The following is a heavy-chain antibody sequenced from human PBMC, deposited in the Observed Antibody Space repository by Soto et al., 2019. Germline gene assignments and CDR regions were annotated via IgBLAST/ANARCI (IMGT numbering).Heavy chain of an antibody. J-gene: IGHJ5*02. CDR1: GGTFSSYA. D-gene: IGHD6-13*01. V-gene: IGHV1-69*13. CDR2: IIPIFGTA. CDR3: ARDLSEQQLVYGWFDP. Sequence: ASVKVSCKASGGTFSSYAISWVRQAPGQGLEWMGGIIPIFGTANYAQKFQGRVTITADESTSTAYMELSSLRSEDTAVYYCARDLSEQQLVYGWFDPWGQGTLVTVSS.